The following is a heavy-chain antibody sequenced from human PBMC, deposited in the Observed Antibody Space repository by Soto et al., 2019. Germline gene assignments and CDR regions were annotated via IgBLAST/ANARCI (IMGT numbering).Heavy chain of an antibody. D-gene: IGHD3-9*01. CDR2: IKSKTDGGTT. CDR3: NRDLVDSAILC. Sequence: GGSLRLSCAASGFTFSNAWMSWVRQAPGKGLERVGRIKSKTDGGTTDYAAPVKGRFTISRDDSKNTLYLQMNSLKTEDTAMYYCNRDLVDSAILCWGQGTLVTVSS. J-gene: IGHJ4*02. V-gene: IGHV3-15*01. CDR1: GFTFSNAW.